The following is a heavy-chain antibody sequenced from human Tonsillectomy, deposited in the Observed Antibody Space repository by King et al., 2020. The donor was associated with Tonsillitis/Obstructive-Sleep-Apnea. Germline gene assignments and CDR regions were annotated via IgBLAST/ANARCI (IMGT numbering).Heavy chain of an antibody. D-gene: IGHD2-2*01. CDR3: ARGGPAVVPAASNHPNY. Sequence: VQLVESGGGVVQPGRSLRLSCAASGFTFSSYAMHWVRQAPGKGLEWVAVISYDGSNKYYADSVKGRFTISRDNSKNTLYLQMNSLRAEDTAVYYCARGGPAVVPAASNHPNYWGQGTLVTVSS. V-gene: IGHV3-30*04. CDR1: GFTFSSYA. J-gene: IGHJ4*02. CDR2: ISYDGSNK.